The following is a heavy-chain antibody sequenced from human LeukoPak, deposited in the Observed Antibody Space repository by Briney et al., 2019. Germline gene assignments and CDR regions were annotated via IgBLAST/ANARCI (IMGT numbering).Heavy chain of an antibody. J-gene: IGHJ4*02. D-gene: IGHD4-17*01. CDR1: GLTLSREG. CDR3: ARDIGGLDGDGLDY. CDR2: ISSDDNNK. Sequence: GGSLRLSCVASGLTLSREGLHWVRQAPGKGLEWVAVISSDDNNKYYADSVKGRFTISRDNPMNTLYLQMNSLRADDTALYYCARDIGGLDGDGLDYWGQGTLVTVSS. V-gene: IGHV3-30-3*01.